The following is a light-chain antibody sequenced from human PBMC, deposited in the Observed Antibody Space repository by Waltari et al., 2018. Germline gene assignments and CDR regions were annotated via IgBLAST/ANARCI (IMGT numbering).Light chain of an antibody. V-gene: IGKV1-39*01. Sequence: DIQMTQSPSSLSASVGDRVTITCRASQSITRYLNWYQQKPGKAPKLLIYTPSALQSDIPSRFSGSCSGTDFTLTISSLQPEDFATYYCQQDFNTPRTFGQGTKLEIK. CDR2: TPS. J-gene: IGKJ2*01. CDR1: QSITRY. CDR3: QQDFNTPRT.